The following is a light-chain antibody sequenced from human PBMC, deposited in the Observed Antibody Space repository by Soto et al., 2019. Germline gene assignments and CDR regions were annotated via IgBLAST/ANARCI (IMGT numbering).Light chain of an antibody. J-gene: IGKJ1*01. Sequence: DIVLTHSPGTLSLSPCERATLSSSASQSVSSNYLAWYQQKPGQAPRLLIYGASTRATGVPDRFSGSGSGTDFTLTISRLEPEDFAVYHCQQYGSLSWTFGQGTKVDIK. CDR2: GAS. CDR1: QSVSSNY. V-gene: IGKV3-20*01. CDR3: QQYGSLSWT.